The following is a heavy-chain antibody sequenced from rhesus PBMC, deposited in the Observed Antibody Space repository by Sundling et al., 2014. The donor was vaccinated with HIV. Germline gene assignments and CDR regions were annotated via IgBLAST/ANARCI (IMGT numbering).Heavy chain of an antibody. CDR2: ISGSSGST. CDR1: GGSVNNYY. Sequence: QVQLQESGPGLVKPSETLSLTCAVSGGSVNNYYWSWIRQPPGKGLEYIGYISGSSGSTNYNPSLKSRVTISKDTSKNQFSLKLSSVTAADTAVYYCARDGYCAGSDCYPFDYWGQGVLVTVSS. D-gene: IGHD2-21*01. CDR3: ARDGYCAGSDCYPFDY. J-gene: IGHJ4*01. V-gene: IGHV4-165*01.